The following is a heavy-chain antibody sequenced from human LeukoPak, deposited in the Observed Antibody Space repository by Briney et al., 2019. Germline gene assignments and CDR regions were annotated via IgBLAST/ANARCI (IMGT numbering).Heavy chain of an antibody. CDR1: GFAFSSYA. Sequence: GGSLRLSCAASGFAFSSYAMSWVRQAPGKGLERVSAISGSGGSTYYADSVKGRFTISRDNSKSTLYLQMNSLRAEDTAVYYCAKNWNYADYWGQGTLVTVSS. V-gene: IGHV3-23*01. CDR3: AKNWNYADY. J-gene: IGHJ4*02. CDR2: ISGSGGST. D-gene: IGHD1-1*01.